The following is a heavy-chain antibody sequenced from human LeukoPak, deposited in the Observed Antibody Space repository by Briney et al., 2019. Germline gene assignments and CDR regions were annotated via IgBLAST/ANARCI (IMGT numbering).Heavy chain of an antibody. V-gene: IGHV4-34*01. J-gene: IGHJ5*02. CDR1: GGSLSGYY. D-gene: IGHD2-2*01. CDR2: INHSGST. Sequence: SETLSLTCAVYGGSLSGYYWSWIRQPPGKGLEWIGEINHSGSTNYNPSLKSRVTISVDTSKNQFSLKLSSVTAADTAVYYCAREVSCSSTSCYYEPNNWFDPWGQGTLVTVSS. CDR3: AREVSCSSTSCYYEPNNWFDP.